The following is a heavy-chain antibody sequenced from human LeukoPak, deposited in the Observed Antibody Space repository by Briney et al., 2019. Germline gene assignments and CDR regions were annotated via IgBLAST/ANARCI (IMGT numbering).Heavy chain of an antibody. V-gene: IGHV4-4*07. Sequence: SETLSLTCTVSGVSINIYYWSWIRQSAGKGLEWIGRINTSGSTNYNPSLKSRVTMSVDTSKNQFSLKLSSVTAADTAVYYCARAQWLGPFDYWGQGTLVTVSS. CDR1: GVSINIYY. CDR2: INTSGST. CDR3: ARAQWLGPFDY. J-gene: IGHJ4*02. D-gene: IGHD6-19*01.